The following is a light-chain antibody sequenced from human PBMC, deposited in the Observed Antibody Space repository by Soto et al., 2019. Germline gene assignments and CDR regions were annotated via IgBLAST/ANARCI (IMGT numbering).Light chain of an antibody. CDR3: SSYTSSSTWV. CDR2: EVS. CDR1: SSDVGGYNY. J-gene: IGLJ3*02. Sequence: QSALTQPASVSGSPGQSITISCTGTSSDVGGYNYVSWYQQHPGKAPKLMIYEVSDRPSRVSNRFSGSKSGNTASLTISGLQAEDEADYYCSSYTSSSTWVFGGGTKPPS. V-gene: IGLV2-14*01.